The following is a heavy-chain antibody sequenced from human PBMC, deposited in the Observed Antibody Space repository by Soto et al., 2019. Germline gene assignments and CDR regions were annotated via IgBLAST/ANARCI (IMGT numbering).Heavy chain of an antibody. V-gene: IGHV1-24*01. CDR1: GYTLTELS. Sequence: ASGKVSCKVSGYTLTELSMHWVLQAPGKGLDGMGFFDPEVGETIYAQKFQGRVTMTEDMSTSTAYMELSNLRSEDTAAYYCAAGDSSGYYGGWGQGTQVTVSS. D-gene: IGHD3-22*01. CDR3: AAGDSSGYYGG. CDR2: FDPEVGET. J-gene: IGHJ4*02.